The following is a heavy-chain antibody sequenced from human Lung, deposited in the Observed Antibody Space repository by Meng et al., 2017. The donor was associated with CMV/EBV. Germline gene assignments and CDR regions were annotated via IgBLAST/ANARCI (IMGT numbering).Heavy chain of an antibody. D-gene: IGHD2-15*01. CDR1: GYTFGSYG. Sequence: HADPEVRRLRASVRVSCKASGYTFGSYGICWVGQAPGQGLEWMGWFVNYVDTYPAPKFQGRVTMTTDTHTNTAFMELRSLTSDDTAVYYCASGTPGRSYCDYWGQGTLVTVSS. CDR3: ASGTPGRSYCDY. V-gene: IGHV1-18*01. CDR2: FVNYVDT. J-gene: IGHJ4*02.